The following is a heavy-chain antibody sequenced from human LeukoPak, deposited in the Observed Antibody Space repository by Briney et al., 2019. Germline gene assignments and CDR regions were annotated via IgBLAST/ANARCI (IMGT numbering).Heavy chain of an antibody. V-gene: IGHV4-59*11. Sequence: SETLSLTCTVSGGSISSHYWSWIWQPPGKGLEWIGYIYYSGSTNYNPSLRSRVTISGDTSKNQFSLKLRSVTAADTAVYYCARAIAAAGFFDHWGQGTLVTVSS. CDR1: GGSISSHY. D-gene: IGHD6-13*01. J-gene: IGHJ4*02. CDR3: ARAIAAAGFFDH. CDR2: IYYSGST.